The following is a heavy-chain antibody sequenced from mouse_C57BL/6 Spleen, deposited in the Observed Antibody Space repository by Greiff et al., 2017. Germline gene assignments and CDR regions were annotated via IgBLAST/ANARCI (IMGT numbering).Heavy chain of an antibody. V-gene: IGHV4-1*01. J-gene: IGHJ1*03. D-gene: IGHD2-1*01. CDR1: GIAFSRYW. CDR2: INPDSSTI. Sequence: AASGIAFSRYWMSWVRRAPGKGLEWIGEINPDSSTINYAPSLKDKFIISRDNAKNTLYLQMSKVRSEDTALYYCARPGGYGNYGYFDVWGTGTTVTVSS. CDR3: ARPGGYGNYGYFDV.